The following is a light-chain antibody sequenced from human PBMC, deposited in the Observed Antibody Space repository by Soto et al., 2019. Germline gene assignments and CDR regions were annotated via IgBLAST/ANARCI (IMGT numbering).Light chain of an antibody. CDR1: NRDIGAYNL. Sequence: QSALTQPASVSGSLGQSITISCTGNNRDIGAYNLVSWYQQYPDTAPKLIIYEVRNRPSGVSYRFTGSRSGNTASLTISALQADDESTFYCSSYTTTSTLLFGGGTKVTVL. CDR3: SSYTTTSTLL. CDR2: EVR. V-gene: IGLV2-14*01. J-gene: IGLJ3*02.